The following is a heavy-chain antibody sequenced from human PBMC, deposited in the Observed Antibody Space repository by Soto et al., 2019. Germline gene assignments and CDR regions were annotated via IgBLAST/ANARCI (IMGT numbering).Heavy chain of an antibody. CDR3: ARFYYDSSGYLPSPYYYYFGMDV. CDR1: GYTFTRSG. V-gene: IGHV1-18*01. D-gene: IGHD3-22*01. Sequence: ASVKVSCKASGYTFTRSGISWVRQAPGQGPEWMGWISSYNGDTNYAQTFQGRFTISRDNAKNSLYLQMNSLRAEDTAVYYCARFYYDSSGYLPSPYYYYFGMDVWGQGTTVTVSS. J-gene: IGHJ6*02. CDR2: ISSYNGDT.